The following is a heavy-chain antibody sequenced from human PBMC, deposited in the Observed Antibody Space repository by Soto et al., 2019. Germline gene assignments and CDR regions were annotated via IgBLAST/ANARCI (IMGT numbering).Heavy chain of an antibody. Sequence: PSETLSLSCTVSGDSLSSAGYSWSWIRQHPGKGLEWIGYIYYSGSTYYNPSLKSRVIISVDTSKNQFSLKLSSVTAADTAVYYCARGSTVAAILFDYWGQGTLVTVS. V-gene: IGHV4-31*03. CDR1: GDSLSSAGYS. CDR2: IYYSGST. J-gene: IGHJ4*02. D-gene: IGHD2-15*01. CDR3: ARGSTVAAILFDY.